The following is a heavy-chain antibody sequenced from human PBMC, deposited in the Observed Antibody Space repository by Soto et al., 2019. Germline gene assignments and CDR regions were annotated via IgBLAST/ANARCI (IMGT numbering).Heavy chain of an antibody. CDR3: ARTGHSGSYDF. CDR1: GGSISSSSYL. Sequence: SETLSLTCTVSGGSISSSSYLWGLIRQPPGKGLEWIGSIYFAGSTYYNPSLQSRLTISVDTSKNQFSLKMSSVTAADTAVYYCARTGHSGSYDFWGQGTLVTVSS. V-gene: IGHV4-39*01. D-gene: IGHD3-22*01. J-gene: IGHJ4*02. CDR2: IYFAGST.